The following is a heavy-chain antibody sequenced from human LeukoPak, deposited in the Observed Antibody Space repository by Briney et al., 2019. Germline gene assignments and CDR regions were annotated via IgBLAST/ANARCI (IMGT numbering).Heavy chain of an antibody. CDR3: ARDPHYYDSSGSLGF. Sequence: ASVKVSCKASGYTFTSYGISWVRQAPGRGLEWMGWISAYNGNTNYAQKLQGRVTMTTDTSTSTAYMELRSLRSDDTAVYYCARDPHYYDSSGSLGFWGQGTLVTVSS. J-gene: IGHJ4*02. CDR1: GYTFTSYG. D-gene: IGHD3-22*01. V-gene: IGHV1-18*01. CDR2: ISAYNGNT.